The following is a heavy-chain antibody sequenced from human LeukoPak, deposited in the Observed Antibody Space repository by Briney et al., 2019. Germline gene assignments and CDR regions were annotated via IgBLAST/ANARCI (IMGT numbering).Heavy chain of an antibody. CDR3: ARVRPTVPFSDAFDI. CDR2: IYYSGST. Sequence: KPSETLSLTCTVSGGSISSSSYYWGWIRQPPGKGLEWIGSIYYSGSTYYNPSLKSRVTISVDTSKNQFSLKLSSVTAADTAVYYCARVRPTVPFSDAFDIWGQGTMVTVSS. V-gene: IGHV4-39*07. D-gene: IGHD4-17*01. CDR1: GGSISSSSYY. J-gene: IGHJ3*02.